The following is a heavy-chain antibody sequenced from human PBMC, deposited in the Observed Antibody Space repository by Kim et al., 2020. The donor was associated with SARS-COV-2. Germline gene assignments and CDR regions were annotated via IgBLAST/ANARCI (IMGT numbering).Heavy chain of an antibody. D-gene: IGHD2-15*01. V-gene: IGHV3-73*01. J-gene: IGHJ5*01. CDR2: T. CDR3: TRYTICYLYDS. Sequence: TSYAASVKGRFTISRDDSKNTAYLQMNSLKTEDTAVYYCTRYTICYLYDSWGQGTLVTVSS.